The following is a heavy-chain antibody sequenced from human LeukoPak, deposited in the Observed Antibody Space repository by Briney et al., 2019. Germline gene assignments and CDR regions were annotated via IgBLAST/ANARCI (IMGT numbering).Heavy chain of an antibody. CDR2: ILSDGSNK. V-gene: IGHV3-30-3*01. J-gene: IGHJ6*02. Sequence: GRSLRLSCAASGFTFSNYAMLWVRQAPGKGLEWVAIILSDGSNKYYADSVKGRFTISRDNSKNTLYLQMNSLRAEDTAVYYCARDVNTSMPYYYYGVDVWGQGTTVIVSS. CDR1: GFTFSNYA. D-gene: IGHD5-18*01. CDR3: ARDVNTSMPYYYYGVDV.